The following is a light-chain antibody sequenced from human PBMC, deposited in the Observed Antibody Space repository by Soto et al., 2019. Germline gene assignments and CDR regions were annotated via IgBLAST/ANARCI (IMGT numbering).Light chain of an antibody. V-gene: IGKV1-39*01. Sequence: DIQMTQSPSSLSASVGDRVTITCRASQSISTYLSWYQQKPGKAPELLIFAASSLQSGVPARFSGSGSGTDFTLTISRLQTEDFATYYCPPTFSVPPCTFGQGTKLEIK. CDR2: AAS. CDR1: QSISTY. J-gene: IGKJ2*02. CDR3: PPTFSVPPCT.